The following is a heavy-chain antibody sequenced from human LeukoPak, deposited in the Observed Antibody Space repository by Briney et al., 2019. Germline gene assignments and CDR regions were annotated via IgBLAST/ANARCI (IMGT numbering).Heavy chain of an antibody. V-gene: IGHV3-23*01. Sequence: GGSLRLSCAASGFTFSDYAMTWVRQAPGKGLEWVATISGSGVMTYYADSVKGRFTVSGDTSKNTIYPQMHSLTAADTAVYYCAKDRSIGTYYTFDHWGQGTLVTVSS. CDR1: GFTFSDYA. J-gene: IGHJ4*02. D-gene: IGHD1-26*01. CDR3: AKDRSIGTYYTFDH. CDR2: ISGSGVMT.